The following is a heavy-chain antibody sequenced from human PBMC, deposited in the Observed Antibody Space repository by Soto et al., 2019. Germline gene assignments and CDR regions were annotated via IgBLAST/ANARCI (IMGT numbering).Heavy chain of an antibody. V-gene: IGHV1-46*01. CDR3: ARDPKTIADDGYYFDY. J-gene: IGHJ4*02. Sequence: ASVKVSCKASGYTFTSYYMHWVRQAPGQGLEWMGIINPSGGSTSYAQKFQGRVTMTRDTSTSTVYMELSSLRSEDTAVYYCARDPKTIADDGYYFDYWGQGTLVTVSS. CDR1: GYTFTSYY. CDR2: INPSGGST. D-gene: IGHD6-13*01.